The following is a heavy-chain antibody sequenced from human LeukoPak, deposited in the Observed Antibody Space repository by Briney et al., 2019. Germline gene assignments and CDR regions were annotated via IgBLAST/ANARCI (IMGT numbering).Heavy chain of an antibody. CDR2: ISTSSSSI. V-gene: IGHV3-48*01. CDR3: ARALYGPGHYDMDV. CDR1: GFTFSRYS. D-gene: IGHD3-10*01. J-gene: IGHJ6*02. Sequence: GGSLRLSCGASGFTFSRYSMNWVRQAPGKGLEWVSYISTSSSSIYYADSVKGRFIISRDNAKNSLYLQMNSLRVEDTAVYYCARALYGPGHYDMDVWGQGTTVTVSS.